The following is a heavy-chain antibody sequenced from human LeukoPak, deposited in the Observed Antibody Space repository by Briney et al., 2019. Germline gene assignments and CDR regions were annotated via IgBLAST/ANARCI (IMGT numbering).Heavy chain of an antibody. CDR3: AKQGGYPYANYYYYMDV. D-gene: IGHD5-18*01. CDR2: LRYDGSNK. V-gene: IGHV3-30*02. J-gene: IGHJ6*03. CDR1: GFTFSSYG. Sequence: PGGSLRLSCAASGFTFSSYGMHWVRQAPGKGLEWVAFLRYDGSNKYYADSVKGRFTISRDNSKNTLYLQMNSLRAEDTAVYYCAKQGGYPYANYYYYMDVWGKGTTVTVSS.